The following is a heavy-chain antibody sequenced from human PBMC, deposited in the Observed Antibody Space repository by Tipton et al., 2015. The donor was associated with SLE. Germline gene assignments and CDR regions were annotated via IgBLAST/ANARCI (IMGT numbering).Heavy chain of an antibody. CDR1: GSSLTGSY. CDR3: ARKRLPDLDFDL. V-gene: IGHV4-59*01. CDR2: IYYTGST. D-gene: IGHD3-16*01. Sequence: TLSLTCTVSGSSLTGSYWSWIRQPPGKGLEWIGYIYYTGSTEFAPSLKSRVTFSVDRSKNQFSLNPRSVTAADTAVYYCARKRLPDLDFDLWGRGTLVTVSS. J-gene: IGHJ2*01.